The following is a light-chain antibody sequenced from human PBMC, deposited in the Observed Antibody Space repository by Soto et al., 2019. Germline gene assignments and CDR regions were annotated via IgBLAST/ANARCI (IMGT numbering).Light chain of an antibody. CDR1: QSIGGS. V-gene: IGKV3-20*01. CDR3: QQYGSSRT. Sequence: EIVLTQSPATLSLSPGERATLFCRASQSIGGSLAWYQQKPGQPPRLLIYGGSSRDAGIPDRFSGSGSGTDFSLTISRLEPEDFAVYYCQQYGSSRTFGQGTKVDIK. J-gene: IGKJ1*01. CDR2: GGS.